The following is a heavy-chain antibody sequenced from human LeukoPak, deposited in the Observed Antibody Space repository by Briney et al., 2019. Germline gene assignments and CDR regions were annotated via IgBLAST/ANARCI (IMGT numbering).Heavy chain of an antibody. CDR2: INHSGST. CDR1: GGSFSGYY. V-gene: IGHV4-34*01. D-gene: IGHD2/OR15-2a*01. Sequence: PSETLSLTCAVYGGSFSGYYWSWIRQPPGKELEWIGEINHSGSTNYNPSLKSRVTISVDTSKNQFSLKLSSVTAADTAVYYCARGFRGSRHDYWGQGTLVTVSS. J-gene: IGHJ4*02. CDR3: ARGFRGSRHDY.